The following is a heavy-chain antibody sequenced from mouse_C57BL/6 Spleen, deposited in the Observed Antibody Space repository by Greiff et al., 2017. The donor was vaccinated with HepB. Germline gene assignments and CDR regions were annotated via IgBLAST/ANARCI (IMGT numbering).Heavy chain of an antibody. CDR3: ARRVYYDYDVGWYFDV. CDR2: IDPSDSYT. Sequence: VQLQQPGAELVMPGASVKLSCKASGYTFTSYWMHWVKQRPGQGLEWIGEIDPSDSYTNYNQKFKGKSTLTVDKSSSTAYMQLSSLTSEDSAVYYCARRVYYDYDVGWYFDVWGTGTTVTVSS. J-gene: IGHJ1*03. V-gene: IGHV1-69*01. CDR1: GYTFTSYW. D-gene: IGHD2-4*01.